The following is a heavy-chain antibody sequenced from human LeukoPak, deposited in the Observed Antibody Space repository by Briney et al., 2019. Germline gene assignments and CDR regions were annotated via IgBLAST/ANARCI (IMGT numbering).Heavy chain of an antibody. CDR2: IYYSGST. CDR3: ARWPKYCSSTSCYAFDY. J-gene: IGHJ4*02. CDR1: GGSISSYY. Sequence: SETLSLTCTVSGGSISSYYWSWIRQPPGKGLEWIGYIYYSGSTYYNPSLKSRVTISVDTSKNQFSLKLSSVTAADTAVYYCARWPKYCSSTSCYAFDYWGQGTLVTVSS. D-gene: IGHD2-2*01. V-gene: IGHV4-59*08.